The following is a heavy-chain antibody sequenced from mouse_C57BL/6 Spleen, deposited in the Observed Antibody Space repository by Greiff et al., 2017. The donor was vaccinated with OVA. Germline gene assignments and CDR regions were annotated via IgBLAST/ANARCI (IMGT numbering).Heavy chain of an antibody. CDR3: ARSEKVYAMDY. Sequence: VQLQESGPELVKPGASVKISCKASGYAFSSSWMNWVKQRPGKGLEWIGRIYPGDGDTNYNGKFKGKATLTADKSSSTAYMQLSSLTSEDSAVYFCARSEKVYAMDYWGQGTSVTVSS. J-gene: IGHJ4*01. CDR2: IYPGDGDT. CDR1: GYAFSSSW. V-gene: IGHV1-82*01.